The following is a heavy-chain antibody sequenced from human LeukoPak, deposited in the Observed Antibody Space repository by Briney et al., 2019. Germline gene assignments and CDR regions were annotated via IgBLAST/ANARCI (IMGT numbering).Heavy chain of an antibody. Sequence: SGGSLRLSCAVSGFTFSTYSMYWVRQAPGKGLEWVSYISSSSNTIYYADSVKGRFTISRDNAKNSLYLQMNSLRAEDTAVYYCAKGRRAPLVGTITKSWIDYWGQGTLVAVSS. CDR1: GFTFSTYS. CDR3: AKGRRAPLVGTITKSWIDY. CDR2: ISSSSNTI. V-gene: IGHV3-48*01. J-gene: IGHJ4*02. D-gene: IGHD1-7*01.